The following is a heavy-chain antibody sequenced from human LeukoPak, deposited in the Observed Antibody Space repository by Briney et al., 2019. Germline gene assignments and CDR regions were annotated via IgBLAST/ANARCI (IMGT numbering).Heavy chain of an antibody. CDR2: ISGSDGST. Sequence: GGSLRLSCAASGFTFSSYAMSWVRQAPGKGLEWVSAISGSDGSTYYADSVKGRFTISRDNSKNTLYLQMISLRAEDTAVYYCAKDQTVAGFYFDYWGQGTLVTVSS. CDR3: AKDQTVAGFYFDY. D-gene: IGHD6-19*01. CDR1: GFTFSSYA. V-gene: IGHV3-23*01. J-gene: IGHJ4*02.